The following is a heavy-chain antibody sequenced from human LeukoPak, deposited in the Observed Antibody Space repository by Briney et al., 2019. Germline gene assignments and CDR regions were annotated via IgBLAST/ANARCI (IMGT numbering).Heavy chain of an antibody. CDR2: IYWDDDE. CDR3: AQTDSGGYQLF. V-gene: IGHV2-5*02. CDR1: GFSLSTSGVG. D-gene: IGHD3-22*01. Sequence: SGPTLVNPTQTLTLTCTVSGFSLSTSGVGVGWIRQPPGKALEWLALIYWDDDERYSPSLKSRLTITKDTYKSQVVLNMTNIHPVDTATYYCAQTDSGGYQLFWGQGTLVTVSS. J-gene: IGHJ4*02.